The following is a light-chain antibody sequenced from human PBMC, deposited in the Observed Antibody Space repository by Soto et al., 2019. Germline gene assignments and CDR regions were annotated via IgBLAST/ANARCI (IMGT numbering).Light chain of an antibody. CDR1: QVIGDT. J-gene: IGKJ4*01. CDR2: DTS. CDR3: QPYNNWPLT. V-gene: IGKV3-15*01. Sequence: VVMRHSPSTVSVSPGEGATLSCRASQVIGDTLAWYQHKPGQTPRLLIYDTSTRATGVPTRFSGSRSGAEFTLTINSLQSEDFAVYYCQPYNNWPLTLGGGTKVDIK.